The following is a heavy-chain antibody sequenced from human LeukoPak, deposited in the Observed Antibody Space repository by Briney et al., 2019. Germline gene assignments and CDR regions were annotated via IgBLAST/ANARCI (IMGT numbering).Heavy chain of an antibody. V-gene: IGHV4-39*07. CDR1: GGSTSSSSYY. CDR3: ARITTVTTGDFDY. Sequence: SETLSLTCTVSGGSTSSSSYYWGWIRQPPGKGLEWIGTIYYSGSTYYNPSLKSRVTISVDTSKNQFSLKLSSVTAADTAVYYCARITTVTTGDFDYWGQGTLVTVSS. J-gene: IGHJ4*02. CDR2: IYYSGST. D-gene: IGHD4-17*01.